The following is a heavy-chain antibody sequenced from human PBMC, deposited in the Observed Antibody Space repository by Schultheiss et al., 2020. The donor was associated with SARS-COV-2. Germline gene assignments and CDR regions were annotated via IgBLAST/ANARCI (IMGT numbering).Heavy chain of an antibody. CDR2: ISSTGSYI. D-gene: IGHD3-10*01. Sequence: GESLKISCAASRFTFSNYRMNWVRQAPGKGLEWVSSISSTGSYISYADSVGGRFTISRDNAKNSLYLQMNSLRAEDTAVYYCARDFDTMVRGVIWLGMDVWGQGTTVTVSS. CDR1: RFTFSNYR. V-gene: IGHV3-21*01. J-gene: IGHJ6*02. CDR3: ARDFDTMVRGVIWLGMDV.